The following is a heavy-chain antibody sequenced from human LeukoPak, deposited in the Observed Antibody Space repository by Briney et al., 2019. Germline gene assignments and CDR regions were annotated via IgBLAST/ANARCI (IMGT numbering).Heavy chain of an antibody. CDR1: GYTFTGYY. D-gene: IGHD3-16*02. Sequence: GASVKVSCKASGYTFTGYYMHWVRQAPGQGLEWMGWINPNSGGTNYAQKFQGRVTMTRDTSISTAYMELSRLRSDDTAVYYCARESAVNRASYYDYVWGSYRRHDFDPWGQGTLVTVSS. CDR3: ARESAVNRASYYDYVWGSYRRHDFDP. V-gene: IGHV1-2*02. J-gene: IGHJ5*02. CDR2: INPNSGGT.